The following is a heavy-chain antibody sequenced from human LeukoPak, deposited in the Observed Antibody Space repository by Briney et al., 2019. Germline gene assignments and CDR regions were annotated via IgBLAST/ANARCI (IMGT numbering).Heavy chain of an antibody. CDR2: ISSSSSYI. V-gene: IGHV3-21*01. D-gene: IGHD3-22*01. CDR1: GFTFSTYS. J-gene: IGHJ4*02. CDR3: ARVSTMIVVVNRGYFDY. Sequence: GGSLRLSCAASGFTFSTYSMNWVRQAPGKGLEWVSSISSSSSYIYYADSVKGRFTISRDNAKNSLYLQMNSLRAEDTAVYYCARVSTMIVVVNRGYFDYWGQGTLVTVSS.